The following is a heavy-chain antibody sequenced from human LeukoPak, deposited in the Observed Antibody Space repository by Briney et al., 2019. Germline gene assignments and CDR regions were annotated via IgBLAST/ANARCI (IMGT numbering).Heavy chain of an antibody. Sequence: SVTVSCMASGGTFSSYTISWVRQAPGQGLEWMGRIIPILGIANYAQKFQGRVTITADKSTSTAYMELSSLRSEDTAVYYCARGDPGRYYYYGMDVWGQGTTVTVSS. CDR2: IIPILGIA. CDR3: ARGDPGRYYYYGMDV. V-gene: IGHV1-69*02. J-gene: IGHJ6*02. CDR1: GGTFSSYT.